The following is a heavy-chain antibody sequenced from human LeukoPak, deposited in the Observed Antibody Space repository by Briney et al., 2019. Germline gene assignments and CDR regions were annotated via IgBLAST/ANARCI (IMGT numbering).Heavy chain of an antibody. CDR1: GGSISSGDYY. J-gene: IGHJ4*02. CDR2: IYYSGST. V-gene: IGHV4-30-4*01. D-gene: IGHD2-15*01. Sequence: PSETLSLTCTVSGGSISSGDYYWSWIRQPPGKGLEWIGYIYYSGSTYYNPSLKSRVTISVDTPKNQFSLKLSSVTAADTAVYYCARVGYCSGGSCYSAIDYWGQGTLVTVSS. CDR3: ARVGYCSGGSCYSAIDY.